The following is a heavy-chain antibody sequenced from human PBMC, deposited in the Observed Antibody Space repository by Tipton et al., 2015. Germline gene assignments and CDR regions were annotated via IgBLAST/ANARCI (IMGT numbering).Heavy chain of an antibody. CDR1: GDSVNSASDH. CDR3: ARGPPVGATEDFDS. V-gene: IGHV4-61*01. CDR2: IHYSGTT. J-gene: IGHJ3*02. D-gene: IGHD1-26*01. Sequence: TLSLTCTVSGDSVNSASDHWSWIRQSPEKRPEWIGYIHYSGTTKYNPSLKGRVSMSLDTSKNQLSLMLNSVIAADTAVYYCARGPPVGATEDFDSWGPGTVVIVSS.